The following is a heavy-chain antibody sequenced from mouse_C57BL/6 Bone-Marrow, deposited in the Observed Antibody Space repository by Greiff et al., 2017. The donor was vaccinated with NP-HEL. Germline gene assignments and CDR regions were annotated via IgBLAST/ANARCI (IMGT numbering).Heavy chain of an antibody. CDR2: ISSGGSYT. V-gene: IGHV5-6*01. J-gene: IGHJ2*01. Sequence: EVKLQESGGDLVKPGGSLKLSCAASGFTFSSYGMSWVRQTPDKRLEWVATISSGGSYTYYPDSVKGRFTISRDNAKNTLYLQMSSLKSEDTAMYYCARGYYWGQGTTLTVSS. CDR1: GFTFSSYG. CDR3: ARGYY.